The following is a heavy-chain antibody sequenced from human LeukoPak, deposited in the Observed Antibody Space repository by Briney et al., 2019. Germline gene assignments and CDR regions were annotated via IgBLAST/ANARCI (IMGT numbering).Heavy chain of an antibody. Sequence: PGGSQRLSCAASGFTFSSYSMNWVRQAPGKGLEWVSYISSSSSTIYYADSVKGRFTISRDNAKNSLYLQMNSLRAEDTAVYYCARDPDSGSYYYYYGMDVWGQGTTVTVSS. CDR2: ISSSSSTI. D-gene: IGHD1-26*01. J-gene: IGHJ6*02. V-gene: IGHV3-48*01. CDR1: GFTFSSYS. CDR3: ARDPDSGSYYYYYGMDV.